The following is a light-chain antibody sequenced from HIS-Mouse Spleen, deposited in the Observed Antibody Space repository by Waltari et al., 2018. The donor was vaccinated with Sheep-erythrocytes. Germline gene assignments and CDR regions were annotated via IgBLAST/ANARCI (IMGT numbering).Light chain of an antibody. CDR2: DVS. V-gene: IGLV2-14*03. CDR3: SSYTSSSTWV. J-gene: IGLJ3*02. Sequence: QSALTQPASVSGSPGQSITTACTGTSSDVGGYNYVSWYQQHPGKAPKLMIYDVSNRPSGVSNRISGLQAEDEADYYCSSYTSSSTWVFGGGTKLTVL. CDR1: SSDVGGYNY.